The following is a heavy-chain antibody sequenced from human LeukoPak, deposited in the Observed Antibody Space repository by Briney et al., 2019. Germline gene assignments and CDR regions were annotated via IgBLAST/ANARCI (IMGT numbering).Heavy chain of an antibody. Sequence: GGALKISCKGSGYSFTSYWIGWVRRRPGKGVGWMGIIYPGESDTRYSPSFQGQVTISAAKSISTAYLQWSSLKASDTAMFYCARSPKNVAYNSGFDYFDFWGQGTLVTVSS. CDR1: GYSFTSYW. CDR3: ARSPKNVAYNSGFDYFDF. J-gene: IGHJ4*02. CDR2: IYPGESDT. V-gene: IGHV5-51*01. D-gene: IGHD5-12*01.